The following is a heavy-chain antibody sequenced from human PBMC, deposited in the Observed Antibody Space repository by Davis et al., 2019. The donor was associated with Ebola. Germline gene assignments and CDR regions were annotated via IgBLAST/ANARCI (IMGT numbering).Heavy chain of an antibody. J-gene: IGHJ6*03. D-gene: IGHD3-3*01. V-gene: IGHV3-30-3*01. CDR3: AKDKDFWSGHYYMDV. CDR1: GFTFSSYA. Sequence: GESLKISCAASGFTFSSYAMHWVRQAPGKGLEWVAVISYDGSNKYYADSVKGRFTISRDNAKNTLYLQMNSLRAEDTAVYYCAKDKDFWSGHYYMDVWGKGTTVTVSS. CDR2: ISYDGSNK.